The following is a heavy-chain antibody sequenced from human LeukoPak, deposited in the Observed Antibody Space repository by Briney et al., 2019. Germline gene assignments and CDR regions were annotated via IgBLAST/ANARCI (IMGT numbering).Heavy chain of an antibody. CDR1: GYTFSGYE. CDR2: ISPSGATK. V-gene: IGHV3-48*03. D-gene: IGHD1-26*01. Sequence: GGSLRLSCAVSGYTFSGYEMNWVRQAPGKGLECASYISPSGATKYYADSVRGRFTISRDNVKNSLYLRMNSLRAEDTAVYYCARSSFSGSYLDYWGQGTLVTVSS. J-gene: IGHJ4*02. CDR3: ARSSFSGSYLDY.